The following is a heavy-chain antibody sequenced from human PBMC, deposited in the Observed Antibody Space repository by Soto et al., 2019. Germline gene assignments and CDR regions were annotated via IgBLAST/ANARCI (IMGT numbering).Heavy chain of an antibody. V-gene: IGHV3-23*01. CDR3: AKAPARDFDC. Sequence: PGGSLGLSCAASGFTFRTYAMSWVRQAPGKGLEWVSAIRGSGGSAYYADSVKGRFTISRDNSKNTLYLQMNSLRAEDTAVYYCAKAPARDFDCWGQGTLVTVSS. J-gene: IGHJ4*02. CDR1: GFTFRTYA. CDR2: IRGSGGSA.